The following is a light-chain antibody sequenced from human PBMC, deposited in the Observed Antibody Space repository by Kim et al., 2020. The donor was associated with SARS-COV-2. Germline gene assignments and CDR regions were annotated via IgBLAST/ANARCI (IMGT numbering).Light chain of an antibody. CDR3: QQRSSWPFS. J-gene: IGKJ4*01. V-gene: IGKV3-11*01. CDR2: DAS. Sequence: EIVLTQSPATLSLSPGERATLSCRASQSVSSYLAWYQQKPGQAPRLLIYDASDRATGIPARFIGSGSGTDFTLTISSLGPEDFAVYFCQQRSSWPFSFGGGTKVEIK. CDR1: QSVSSY.